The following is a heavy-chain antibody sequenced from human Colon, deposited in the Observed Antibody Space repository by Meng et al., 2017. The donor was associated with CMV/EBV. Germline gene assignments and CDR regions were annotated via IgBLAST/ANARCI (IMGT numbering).Heavy chain of an antibody. CDR1: GFDFSTYT. D-gene: IGHD6-13*01. V-gene: IGHV3-21*01. CDR2: ISSSSTYI. Sequence: GGSLRLSCAASGFDFSTYTMNWVRQPPGRGLEWVSAISSSSTYIYYADPVKGRFTISRDNPKNSLYLQLNSLRAEDTAVYDCGSVGYGYWGQGTLVTVSS. CDR3: GSVGYGY. J-gene: IGHJ4*02.